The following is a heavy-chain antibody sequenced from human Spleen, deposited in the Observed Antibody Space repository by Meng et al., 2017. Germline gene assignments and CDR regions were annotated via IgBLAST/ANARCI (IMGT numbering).Heavy chain of an antibody. J-gene: IGHJ4*02. CDR3: ARGDGYIIDY. Sequence: QGQLQQSGPGLVKPSPTLSLTCAISGDSVASISAAWNWIRQSPSRGLEWLGRTYYRSKWFNDYALSVKSRVTVNPDTSKNQFSLQLNSVTPEDTAVYYCARGDGYIIDYWGQGTLVTVSS. V-gene: IGHV6-1*01. D-gene: IGHD5-24*01. CDR1: GDSVASISAA. CDR2: TYYRSKWFN.